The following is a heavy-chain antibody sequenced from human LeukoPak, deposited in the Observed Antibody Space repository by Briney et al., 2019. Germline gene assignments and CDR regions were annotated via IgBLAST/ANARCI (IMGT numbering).Heavy chain of an antibody. Sequence: KPAETLSLTCGISGHSTTRGYYWAWFRQSPGKGPEWIVTFFQSEKSFYNASLESRVIMSLDTSKSQFSLNLTSVTAADTAVYYCARVLPVPYLLDSWGQGIHVTVPS. CDR2: FFQSEKS. CDR3: ARVLPVPYLLDS. CDR1: GHSTTRGYY. V-gene: IGHV4-38-2*01. D-gene: IGHD3-10*02. J-gene: IGHJ4*02.